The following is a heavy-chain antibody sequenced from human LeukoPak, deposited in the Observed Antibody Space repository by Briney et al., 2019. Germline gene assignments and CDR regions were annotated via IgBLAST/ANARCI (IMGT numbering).Heavy chain of an antibody. CDR3: ASTHYYGSGSYYNEKFFDY. CDR2: ISAYNGNT. V-gene: IGHV1-18*01. CDR1: GYTFTSYG. D-gene: IGHD3-10*01. J-gene: IGHJ4*02. Sequence: EASVKVSCKASGYTFTSYGISWVRQAPGQGLEWMGWISAYNGNTNYAQKLQGRVTMTTDTSTSTAYMELRSLRSDDTAAYYCASTHYYGSGSYYNEKFFDYWGQGTLVTVSS.